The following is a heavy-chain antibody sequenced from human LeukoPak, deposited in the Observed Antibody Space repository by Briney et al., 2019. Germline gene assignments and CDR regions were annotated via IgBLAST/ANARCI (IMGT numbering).Heavy chain of an antibody. D-gene: IGHD6-13*01. V-gene: IGHV4-34*01. Sequence: SETLSLTCAVYGGSFSGHYWSWIRQPPGKGLEWIGEINHSGSTNYNPSLKSRVTISVDTSKNQFSLKLSSVTAADTAVYYCARVSIAAAVDYWGQGTLVTVSS. J-gene: IGHJ4*02. CDR3: ARVSIAAAVDY. CDR1: GGSFSGHY. CDR2: INHSGST.